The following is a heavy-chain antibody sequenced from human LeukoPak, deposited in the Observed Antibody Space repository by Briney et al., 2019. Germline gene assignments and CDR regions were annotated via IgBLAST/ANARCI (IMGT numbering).Heavy chain of an antibody. Sequence: ASVKVSCKASGYTFTGYYMHWVRQAPGQGLEWMGWINPNSGGTNYAQKFQGRVTMTRDTSISTAYMELSRLRSDDTAVYYCARGDYGDYFAWFDPWGQGTLVTVSS. J-gene: IGHJ5*02. V-gene: IGHV1-2*02. CDR1: GYTFTGYY. CDR2: INPNSGGT. CDR3: ARGDYGDYFAWFDP. D-gene: IGHD4-17*01.